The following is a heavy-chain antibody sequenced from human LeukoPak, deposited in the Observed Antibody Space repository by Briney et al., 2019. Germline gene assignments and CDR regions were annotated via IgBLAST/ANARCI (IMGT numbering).Heavy chain of an antibody. CDR1: GYTFTGYY. J-gene: IGHJ5*02. CDR2: INPNSGGT. Sequence: GASVKVSCKASGYTFTGYYMHWVRQAPGQGLEWMGWINPNSGGTNYAQKFQGRVTMTRDTSISTAYMELSRLRSDDTAVYYCAREYSSSWAPSGWFDPWGQGTLVTVSS. CDR3: AREYSSSWAPSGWFDP. D-gene: IGHD6-13*01. V-gene: IGHV1-2*02.